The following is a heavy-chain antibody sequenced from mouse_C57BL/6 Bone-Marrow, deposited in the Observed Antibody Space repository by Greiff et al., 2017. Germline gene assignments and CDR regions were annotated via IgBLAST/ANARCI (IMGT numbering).Heavy chain of an antibody. CDR3: AREGDYNGAFDY. D-gene: IGHD1-1*01. J-gene: IGHJ2*01. CDR1: GYAFSSSW. Sequence: VHLVESGPELVKPGASVKISCKASGYAFSSSWMNWVKQRPGKGLEWIGRVYPGDGDTNYNGKFKGKATLTADKSSSTAYMQLSSLTSEDSAVYFCAREGDYNGAFDYWGQGTTLTVSS. V-gene: IGHV1-82*01. CDR2: VYPGDGDT.